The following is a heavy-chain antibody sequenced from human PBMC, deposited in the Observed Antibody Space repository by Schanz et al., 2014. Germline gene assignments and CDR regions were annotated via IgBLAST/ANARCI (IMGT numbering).Heavy chain of an antibody. CDR1: GFMFSSYG. D-gene: IGHD3-10*01. J-gene: IGHJ4*02. V-gene: IGHV3-23*04. Sequence: VQLVESGGGVVQPGRSLRLSCAASGFMFSSYGMHWVRQAPGKGLEWVSSISSGGGSTYYADSVKGRFTISRDNSKNMLYLQMKSLRAEDTAVYYCAKGRFGELSAFDIWGQGTLVTVSS. CDR3: AKGRFGELSAFDI. CDR2: ISSGGGST.